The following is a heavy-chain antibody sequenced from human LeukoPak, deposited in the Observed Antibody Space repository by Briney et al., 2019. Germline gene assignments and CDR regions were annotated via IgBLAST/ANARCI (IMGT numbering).Heavy chain of an antibody. V-gene: IGHV1-2*06. CDR3: ARDSAGDYGMDV. Sequence: APVKVSCKASGYTFTGYYMHWVRQAPGQGLEWMGRINPNSGGINYAQKFQGRVTMTRDTSISTAYMELSRLRSDDTAVYYCARDSAGDYGMDVWGQGTTVTVSS. D-gene: IGHD6-13*01. J-gene: IGHJ6*02. CDR2: INPNSGGI. CDR1: GYTFTGYY.